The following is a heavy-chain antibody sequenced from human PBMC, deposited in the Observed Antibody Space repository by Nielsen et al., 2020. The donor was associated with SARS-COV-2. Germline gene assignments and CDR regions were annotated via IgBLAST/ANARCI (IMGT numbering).Heavy chain of an antibody. D-gene: IGHD3-10*01. CDR3: AKNGITMVRGVIYNWFDP. Sequence: WIRQPPGKGLEWVSSISSSSSYIYYADSVKGRFTISRDNAKNSLYLQMNSLRAEDTAVYYCAKNGITMVRGVIYNWFDPWGQGTLVTVSS. V-gene: IGHV3-21*01. CDR2: ISSSSSYI. J-gene: IGHJ5*02.